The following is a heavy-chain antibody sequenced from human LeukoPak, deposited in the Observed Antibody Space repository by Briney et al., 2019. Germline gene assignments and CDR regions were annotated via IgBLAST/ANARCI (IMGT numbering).Heavy chain of an antibody. V-gene: IGHV3-23*01. CDR3: VKGHSLAWYWLDP. J-gene: IGHJ5*02. D-gene: IGHD6-19*01. Sequence: PGGSLRLSCEASEFTFSNYAMSLARKSPGKGLEWVATISGGGGTTHYADSVKGRFTISRDNSIDIMYLRMNSLRGEDTAVYYCVKGHSLAWYWLDPWGQGTLVTVSS. CDR2: ISGGGGTT. CDR1: EFTFSNYA.